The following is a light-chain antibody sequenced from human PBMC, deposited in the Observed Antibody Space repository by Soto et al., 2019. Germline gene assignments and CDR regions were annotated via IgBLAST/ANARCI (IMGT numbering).Light chain of an antibody. CDR2: EVS. CDR3: CSYAGGNNWV. J-gene: IGLJ3*02. Sequence: QSALTQPASVSGSPGQSITISCTGTSSDVGDYNYVSWYQQHPGKAPKVMIYEVSHRPSGVSNRFSGSKSANTASLTVSGLQAEDEAHYYCCSYAGGNNWVFGGGTKLTVL. V-gene: IGLV2-23*02. CDR1: SSDVGDYNY.